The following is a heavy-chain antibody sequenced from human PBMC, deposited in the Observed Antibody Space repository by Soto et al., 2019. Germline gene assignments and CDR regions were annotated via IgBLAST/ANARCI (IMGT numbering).Heavy chain of an antibody. D-gene: IGHD1-26*01. V-gene: IGHV3-66*04. CDR2: IYSDGNT. CDR3: ARHVGFYWYFDL. CDR1: GFTVSSSY. J-gene: IGHJ2*01. Sequence: EVQLVESGGGLVQPGGSLRLSCAASGFTVSSSYMGWVRQAPGKGLEWVSSIYSDGNTYYADSVRGRFTISIDNSKDTLYLQMNSLRVDDTAMYYCARHVGFYWYFDLWCRGTLVTVSS.